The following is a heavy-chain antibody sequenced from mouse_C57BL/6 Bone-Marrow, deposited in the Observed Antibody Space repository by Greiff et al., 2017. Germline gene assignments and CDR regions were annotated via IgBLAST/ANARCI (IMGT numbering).Heavy chain of an antibody. CDR2: ISSGGDYI. CDR3: TRVGLLYGDD. D-gene: IGHD2-12*01. CDR1: GFTFSSYA. Sequence: EVKVVESGEGLVKPGGSLKLSCAASGFTFSSYAMSWVRQTPEKRLEWVAYISSGGDYIYYADTVKGRFTISRDNARNTLYLQRSSLKSEDTAMYYCTRVGLLYGDDWGKGTSVTVSS. J-gene: IGHJ4*01. V-gene: IGHV5-9-1*02.